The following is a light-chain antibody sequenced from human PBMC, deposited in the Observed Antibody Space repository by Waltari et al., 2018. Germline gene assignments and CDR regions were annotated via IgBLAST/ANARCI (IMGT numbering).Light chain of an antibody. J-gene: IGLJ3*02. CDR1: SSNFGAGND. Sequence: QSVLPQPPSASGAPGQRVTISCTGSSSNFGAGNDVHLYQQLPGTAPKLLIDANSNRPSGVPGRFAGSKSGTSASLAITGLQAEDEADYYCQSYDSSLRCWVFGGGTKLTVL. CDR2: ANS. CDR3: QSYDSSLRCWV. V-gene: IGLV1-40*01.